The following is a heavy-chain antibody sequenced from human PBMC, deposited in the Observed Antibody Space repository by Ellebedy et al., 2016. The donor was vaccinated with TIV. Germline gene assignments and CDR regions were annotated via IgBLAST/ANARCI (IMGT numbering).Heavy chain of an antibody. J-gene: IGHJ3*02. CDR2: IYYNGST. V-gene: IGHV4-59*08. D-gene: IGHD6-13*01. CDR3: ARLPLKREAGTGESAFDI. Sequence: GSLRLSXTVSGGSISSYYWHWIRQPPGKGLEWIGYIYYNGSTNYNPSLKSRVTISVDTSKNQFSLKLSSVTAADTAVYYCARLPLKREAGTGESAFDIWGQGTMVTVSS. CDR1: GGSISSYY.